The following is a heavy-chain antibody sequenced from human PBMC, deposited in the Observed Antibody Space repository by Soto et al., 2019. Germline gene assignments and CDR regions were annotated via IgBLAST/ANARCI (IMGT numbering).Heavy chain of an antibody. D-gene: IGHD3-3*01. Sequence: GGSLRLSCAASGFTFSNAWMSWVRQAPGKGLEWVGRIKSKTDGGTTDYAAPVKGRFIISRDDSKNTLYLQMNSLKTEDTAVYYCTTLVLRFLEWLPYYFDYWGQGTLVTVSS. CDR3: TTLVLRFLEWLPYYFDY. J-gene: IGHJ4*02. CDR1: GFTFSNAW. CDR2: IKSKTDGGTT. V-gene: IGHV3-15*01.